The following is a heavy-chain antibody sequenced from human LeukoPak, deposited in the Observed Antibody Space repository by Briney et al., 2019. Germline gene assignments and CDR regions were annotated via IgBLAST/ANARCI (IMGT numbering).Heavy chain of an antibody. D-gene: IGHD3-10*01. CDR2: IYRGGST. Sequence: GGSLRLSCATSGFSVSDNYMTWVRHAPGKGLELVSVIYRGGSTYYTDSVKGRFTISRDNSKNMVYPQMYSLRVEDTAVYYCARGGGYGSGNHYRGGAFDIWGQGTMVTVSS. CDR1: GFSVSDNY. J-gene: IGHJ3*02. CDR3: ARGGGYGSGNHYRGGAFDI. V-gene: IGHV3-53*01.